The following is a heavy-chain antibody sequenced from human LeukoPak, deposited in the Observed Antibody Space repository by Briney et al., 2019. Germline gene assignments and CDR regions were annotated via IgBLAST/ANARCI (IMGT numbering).Heavy chain of an antibody. V-gene: IGHV4-39*01. D-gene: IGHD6-19*01. CDR2: LYYSGST. J-gene: IGHJ4*02. Sequence: SETLSLTCTVSGDSISGRSYYWGWIRQPPGKGLEWIGSLYYSGSTYYNPSLKSRVTISVDTSKNQFSLKLSSVTAADTAVYYCARAAYSSGWYMYYFDYWGRGTLVTVSS. CDR3: ARAAYSSGWYMYYFDY. CDR1: GDSISGRSYY.